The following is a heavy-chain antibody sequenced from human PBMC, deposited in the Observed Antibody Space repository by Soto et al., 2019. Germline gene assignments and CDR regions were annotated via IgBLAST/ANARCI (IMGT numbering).Heavy chain of an antibody. CDR3: AKDFRFAYDSSGYYTPGAFDI. V-gene: IGHV3-9*01. CDR2: ISWNSGSI. J-gene: IGHJ3*02. D-gene: IGHD3-22*01. Sequence: PVGSVRLSCAASGSTFDDYAMRWVRQAPGKGLEWVSGISWNSGSIGYADSVKGRFTISRDNAKNSLYLQMNSLRAEDTALYYCAKDFRFAYDSSGYYTPGAFDIWGQGTMVTVSS. CDR1: GSTFDDYA.